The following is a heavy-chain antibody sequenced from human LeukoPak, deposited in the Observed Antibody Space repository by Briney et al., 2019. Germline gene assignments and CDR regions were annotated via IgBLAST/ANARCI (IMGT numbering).Heavy chain of an antibody. CDR2: IRSDGYHT. V-gene: IGHV3-30*02. CDR3: AKPSGSGVDF. CDR1: GFVFDDYD. J-gene: IGHJ4*02. Sequence: GGSLRLSCGASGFVFDDYDMHWVRQAPGKGLEWVAFIRSDGYHTYYTDSVKGRFIITRDNFKNTLYLQMNSLRLEDMAVYYCAKPSGSGVDFWGRGTRVTVSS. D-gene: IGHD1-26*01.